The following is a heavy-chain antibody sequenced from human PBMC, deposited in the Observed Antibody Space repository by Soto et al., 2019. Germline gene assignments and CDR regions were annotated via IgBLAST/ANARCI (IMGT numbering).Heavy chain of an antibody. J-gene: IGHJ6*02. CDR2: ISGSGGST. V-gene: IGHV3-23*01. CDR3: AKDLIAAAGGYYYYYGMDV. CDR1: GCTFSSYA. Sequence: GGSLRLSCAASGCTFSSYAMSWVRQAPGKGLEWVSAISGSGGSTYYADSVKGRFTISRDNSKNTLYLQMNSLRAEDTAVYYCAKDLIAAAGGYYYYYGMDVWGQGTTVTVSS. D-gene: IGHD6-13*01.